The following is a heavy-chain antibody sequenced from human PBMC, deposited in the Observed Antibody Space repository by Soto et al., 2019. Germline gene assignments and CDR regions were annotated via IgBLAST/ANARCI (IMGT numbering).Heavy chain of an antibody. J-gene: IGHJ4*02. D-gene: IGHD4-4*01. CDR3: AKGWGFSNYYFDY. Sequence: GGSLRLSCAASGFTFSSYAMSWVRQAPGKGLEWVSAIGGTGGHTYYADSVKGRFTISRDNSKNTLYLQMSSLRAGDTAVYYCAKGWGFSNYYFDYWGQGTLVTVSS. CDR2: IGGTGGHT. CDR1: GFTFSSYA. V-gene: IGHV3-23*01.